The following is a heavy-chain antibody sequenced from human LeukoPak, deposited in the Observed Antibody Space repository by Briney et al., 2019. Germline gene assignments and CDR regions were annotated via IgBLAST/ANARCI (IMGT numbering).Heavy chain of an antibody. CDR1: GFTFSDYY. CDR3: TRSSWIDVACDI. Sequence: GGSLRLSCAASGFTFSDYYMSWIRQAPEKGLERVSYISSSGSTIYYADSVKGRFTISRDNAKNSVYLQMNMLRAEDTAVYYCTRSSWIDVACDIWGQGTMVTVSS. V-gene: IGHV3-11*01. CDR2: ISSSGSTI. D-gene: IGHD2-2*01. J-gene: IGHJ3*02.